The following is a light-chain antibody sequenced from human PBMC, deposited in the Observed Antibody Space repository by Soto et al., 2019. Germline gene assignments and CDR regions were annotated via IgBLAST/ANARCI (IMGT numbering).Light chain of an antibody. J-gene: IGKJ2*01. Sequence: EIVLTQSPGTLSLSPGERATLSCRASQSVSSSFLAWYQQKPGQAPRLLIYDASNRATDIPARFSGSGSGTAFTLTISSLEPEDFAVYYCHQRSNWPYTFGQGTKLDIK. CDR1: QSVSSSF. V-gene: IGKV3D-20*02. CDR3: HQRSNWPYT. CDR2: DAS.